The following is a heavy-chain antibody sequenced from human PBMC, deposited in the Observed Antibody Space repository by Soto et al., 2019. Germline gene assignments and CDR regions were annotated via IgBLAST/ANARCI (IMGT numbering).Heavy chain of an antibody. V-gene: IGHV1-8*01. CDR2: MNPNSGNT. CDR1: GYTFTSYD. Sequence: ASVKVSCKASGYTFTSYDINWVRQATGQGLEWMGWMNPNSGNTGYAQKFQGRVTMTRNTSISTAYMELSSLRSEDTAVYYCARGFVGIRFSEWHTYNWFEPWGQGTLVTVSS. D-gene: IGHD3-3*01. CDR3: ARGFVGIRFSEWHTYNWFEP. J-gene: IGHJ5*02.